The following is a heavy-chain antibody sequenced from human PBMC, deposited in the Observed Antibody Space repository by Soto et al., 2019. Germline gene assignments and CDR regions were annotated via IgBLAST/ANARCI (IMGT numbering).Heavy chain of an antibody. CDR2: IWYDGSNK. CDR3: ARDGPLTYYDILTQNNAFDI. D-gene: IGHD3-9*01. CDR1: GFTFSSYG. V-gene: IGHV3-33*01. J-gene: IGHJ3*02. Sequence: ESGGGVVQPGRSLRLSCAASGFTFSSYGMHWVRQAPGKGLEWVAVIWYDGSNKYYADSVKGRFTISRDNSKNTLYLQMNSLRAEDTAVYYCARDGPLTYYDILTQNNAFDIWGQGTMVTVSS.